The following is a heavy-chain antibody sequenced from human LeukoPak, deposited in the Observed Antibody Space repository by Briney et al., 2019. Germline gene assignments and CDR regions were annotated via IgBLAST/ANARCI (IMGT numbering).Heavy chain of an antibody. J-gene: IGHJ3*02. Sequence: KPSETLSLTCTVSGGSVRSYYWSWIRQPPGEGLELIAYIHNTGSTNYTPSLKSRVTISLDTSKNEFSLKLTSVTAADTAVYYCVRDWEGFNFDIWGQGTMVTVSS. CDR3: VRDWEGFNFDI. CDR1: GGSVRSYY. D-gene: IGHD1-26*01. V-gene: IGHV4-59*02. CDR2: IHNTGST.